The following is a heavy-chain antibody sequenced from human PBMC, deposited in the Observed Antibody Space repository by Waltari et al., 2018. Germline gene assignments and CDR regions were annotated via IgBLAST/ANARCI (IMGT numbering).Heavy chain of an antibody. Sequence: QVQLQESGPGLVKPSQTLSLTCTVSGGSISSGGDYWSWIRQHPGKGLEWIGYIYYSGSTYYNPSLTSLVTISVDTSKTQFSLKLSSVTAADTAVYYCARVSGHYGGNSIDYWGQGTLVTVSS. CDR3: ARVSGHYGGNSIDY. J-gene: IGHJ4*02. D-gene: IGHD4-17*01. V-gene: IGHV4-31*01. CDR1: GGSISSGGDY. CDR2: IYYSGST.